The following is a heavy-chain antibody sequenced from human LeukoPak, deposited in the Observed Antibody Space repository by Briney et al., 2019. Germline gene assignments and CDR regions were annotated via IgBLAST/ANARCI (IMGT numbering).Heavy chain of an antibody. Sequence: GGSLRLSCAASAFTFSSYAMSWVRQAPGKGLEWVSAISGSGGRTYYADSVKGRFTISRDNSKNTLYLQMNSLRAEDTAVYYCAKVGWLILDYWGQGTLVTVSS. D-gene: IGHD6-19*01. CDR3: AKVGWLILDY. CDR1: AFTFSSYA. V-gene: IGHV3-23*01. J-gene: IGHJ4*02. CDR2: ISGSGGRT.